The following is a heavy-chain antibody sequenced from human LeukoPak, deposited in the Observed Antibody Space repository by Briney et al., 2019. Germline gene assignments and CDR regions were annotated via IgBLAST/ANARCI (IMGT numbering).Heavy chain of an antibody. CDR2: VYYSGIT. J-gene: IGHJ4*02. D-gene: IGHD6-19*01. V-gene: IGHV4-39*01. CDR1: GGSISSSNYY. Sequence: PSETLSLTCTVSGGSISSSNYYWGWIRQPPGKGLEWIGSVYYSGITYYNPSLKSRVTISVDTSKNQFSLKLSSVTAADTAVYYCARGTLYSGWSYYFDYWGQGSQVTVSS. CDR3: ARGTLYSGWSYYFDY.